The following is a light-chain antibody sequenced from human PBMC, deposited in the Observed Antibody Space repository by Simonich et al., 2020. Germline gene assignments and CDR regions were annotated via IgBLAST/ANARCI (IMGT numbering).Light chain of an antibody. CDR3: CSYAGSSTYVV. CDR2: EGS. V-gene: IGLV2-23*01. Sequence: QPALTQPASVSGSPGQSITISCTGTSSDVGSYNLVSWYQQHPGKAPNLMIYEGSKRPSGVSNRVAGSKSGNTASLTISGLQAEDEADYYCCSYAGSSTYVVFGGGTKLTVL. J-gene: IGLJ2*01. CDR1: SSDVGSYNL.